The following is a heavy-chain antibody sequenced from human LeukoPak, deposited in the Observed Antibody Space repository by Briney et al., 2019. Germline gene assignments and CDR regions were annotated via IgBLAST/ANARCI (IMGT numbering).Heavy chain of an antibody. D-gene: IGHD4-23*01. CDR3: AASGGYGGNSWY. J-gene: IGHJ4*02. Sequence: GGSLRLSCAASGFTFSSYAMHWVRQAPGKGLEWVAVISYDGSNKYYADSVKGRFTISRDNAKNSLYLQMNSLRAEDTAVYYCAASGGYGGNSWYWGQGTLVTVSS. V-gene: IGHV3-30*04. CDR2: ISYDGSNK. CDR1: GFTFSSYA.